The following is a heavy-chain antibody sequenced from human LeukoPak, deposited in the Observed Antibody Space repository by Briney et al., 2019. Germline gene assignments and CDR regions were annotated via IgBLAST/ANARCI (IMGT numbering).Heavy chain of an antibody. J-gene: IGHJ2*01. D-gene: IGHD1-26*01. Sequence: GGSLRLSCAASGFTFSSNWMHWVRHIPGKGPVWVSRINSEGTTTHYADFVRGRFIISRDNAKNTLYLQMHSLRAEDTAVYYCARGPGSSSHDWYFDLWGRGTLVTVSS. V-gene: IGHV3-74*01. CDR2: INSEGTTT. CDR3: ARGPGSSSHDWYFDL. CDR1: GFTFSSNW.